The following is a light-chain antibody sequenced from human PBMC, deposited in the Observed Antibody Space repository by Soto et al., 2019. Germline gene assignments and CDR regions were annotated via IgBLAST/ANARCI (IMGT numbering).Light chain of an antibody. Sequence: EIVLTLSPATLSLSPGERATPSCRASQSVSNYLAWYQQKPGQAPRLLIYDASNRATGIPARFSGSGSGTDITLTISSLVPEDCAVYYCQHRSNWPLTFGPGTKVDI. V-gene: IGKV3-11*01. CDR3: QHRSNWPLT. CDR1: QSVSNY. J-gene: IGKJ3*01. CDR2: DAS.